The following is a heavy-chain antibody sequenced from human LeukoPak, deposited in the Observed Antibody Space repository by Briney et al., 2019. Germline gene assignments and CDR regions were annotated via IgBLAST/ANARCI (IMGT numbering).Heavy chain of an antibody. D-gene: IGHD1-14*01. CDR1: GFTFSSYD. J-gene: IGHJ6*03. Sequence: GGSLRLSCAASGFTFSSYDMHWVRQATGKGLEWVSAIGTAGDTYYPGSVKGRFTISRENAKNSLYLQMNSLRAGDTAVYYCARALTSYYYYYMDVWGKGTTVTVSS. CDR2: IGTAGDT. CDR3: ARALTSYYYYYMDV. V-gene: IGHV3-13*01.